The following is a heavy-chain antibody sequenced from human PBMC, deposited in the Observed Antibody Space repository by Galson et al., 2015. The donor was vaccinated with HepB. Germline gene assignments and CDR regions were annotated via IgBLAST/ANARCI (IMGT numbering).Heavy chain of an antibody. CDR1: AGSISSHY. CDR3: ARQKGTKIPFDY. D-gene: IGHD2-2*02. Sequence: ETLSLTCTVSAGSISSHYWSWIRQPPRKGLEWIGYIYDSGSTNYNSSLKSRVTILIDTSKNQFSLKLNSVTAADAAVYYCARQKGTKIPFDYWGQGTLVTVSS. CDR2: IYDSGST. J-gene: IGHJ4*02. V-gene: IGHV4-59*08.